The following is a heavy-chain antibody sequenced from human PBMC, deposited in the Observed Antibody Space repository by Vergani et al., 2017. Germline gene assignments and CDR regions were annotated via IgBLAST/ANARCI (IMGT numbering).Heavy chain of an antibody. D-gene: IGHD4/OR15-4a*01. V-gene: IGHV3-30*02. CDR2: IPFDGSNQ. CDR3: AKHFRGWCIDY. CDR1: GFILSNYD. Sequence: QVQPVESGAGVVQRGGSLRLYCQTSGFILSNYDMQWSRQATGQGLEFVAFIPFDGSNQYYAESVKGRFTLSSDFSKNTLYLQMKSLSTYDTATYYCAKHFRGWCIDYWGQGTQVIFSS. J-gene: IGHJ4*02.